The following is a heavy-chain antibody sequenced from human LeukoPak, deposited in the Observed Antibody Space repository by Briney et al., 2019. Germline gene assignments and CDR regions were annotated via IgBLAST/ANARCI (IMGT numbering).Heavy chain of an antibody. CDR2: ISAGGTNT. CDR1: GFTFSSYA. V-gene: IGHV3-23*01. J-gene: IGHJ4*02. Sequence: GGSLRLSCAASGFTFSSYAMTWVRQVPGKGLDWVSSISAGGTNTYFAGSVKGRCTISRDNSKNTVFLQMKSLRAEDTAVYFCAKDIDGAVGFYLDHWGQGTLVTVSS. D-gene: IGHD6-13*01. CDR3: AKDIDGAVGFYLDH.